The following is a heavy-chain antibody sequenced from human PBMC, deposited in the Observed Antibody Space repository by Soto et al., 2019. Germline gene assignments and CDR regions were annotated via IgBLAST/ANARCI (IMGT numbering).Heavy chain of an antibody. Sequence: GGSLRLSCAASGFTFSSYDMHWVRQATGKGLEWVSAIGTAGDTYYPGSVKGRFTISRENAKNSLYLQMNSLRAEDTAVYYCARGLYDSSGYPAGAFDIWGQGTMVTVSS. CDR2: IGTAGDT. CDR1: GFTFSSYD. V-gene: IGHV3-13*01. D-gene: IGHD3-22*01. CDR3: ARGLYDSSGYPAGAFDI. J-gene: IGHJ3*02.